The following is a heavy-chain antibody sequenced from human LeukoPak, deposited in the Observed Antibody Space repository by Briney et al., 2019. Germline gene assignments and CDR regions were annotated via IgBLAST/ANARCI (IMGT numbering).Heavy chain of an antibody. CDR1: GYTFTGYY. D-gene: IGHD2-2*01. V-gene: IGHV1-2*06. J-gene: IGHJ4*02. CDR2: INPNSGGT. Sequence: ASVKVSCKASGYTFTGYYMHWVRQAPGQGLEWMGRINPNSGGTNYAQKFQGRVTMTRDTSISTAYMELSSLRSEDTAVYYCAREGPDCSSTSCVDYWGQGTLVTVSS. CDR3: AREGPDCSSTSCVDY.